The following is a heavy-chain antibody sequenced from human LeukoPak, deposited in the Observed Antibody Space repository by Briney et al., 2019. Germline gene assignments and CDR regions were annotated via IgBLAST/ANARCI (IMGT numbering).Heavy chain of an antibody. D-gene: IGHD6-19*01. Sequence: PSETLSLTCTVSGGSISSGGYYWSWIRQPPGKGLEWIGYIYHSGSTYYNPSLKSRVTISVDTSKNQFSLKLSSVTAADTAVYYCARHFKLGSSSGWYDYYYYGMDVWGQGTTVTVSS. V-gene: IGHV4-30-2*01. CDR2: IYHSGST. CDR1: GGSISSGGYY. CDR3: ARHFKLGSSSGWYDYYYYGMDV. J-gene: IGHJ6*02.